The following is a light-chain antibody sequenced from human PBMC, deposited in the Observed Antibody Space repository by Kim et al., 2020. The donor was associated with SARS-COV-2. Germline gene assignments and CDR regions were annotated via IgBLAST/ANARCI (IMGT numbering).Light chain of an antibody. V-gene: IGLV1-51*01. Sequence: QSVLTQPPSVSAAPGQTVTISCSGSSTNIGNNYVFWYQQLPGTAPKHLIYDNDKRPSGIPARFSGSKSVTSATLVITGLQPGDEADYYCVTWDSSLSAAVFGGGTQLTVL. CDR3: VTWDSSLSAAV. CDR2: DND. CDR1: STNIGNNY. J-gene: IGLJ3*02.